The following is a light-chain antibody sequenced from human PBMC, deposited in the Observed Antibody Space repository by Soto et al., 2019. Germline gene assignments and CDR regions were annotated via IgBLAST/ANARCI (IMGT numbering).Light chain of an antibody. V-gene: IGKV3-20*01. Sequence: EIVLTQSPDTLSLSPGERATLSCRASQSVSSSYLAWYQQKPGQAPRLLIYGTSSRTSGIPDRFSGSGPGTDFTLTISRLEPEDFAVYFCQQYGSSPTFGQGTKLEIK. CDR1: QSVSSSY. J-gene: IGKJ2*01. CDR2: GTS. CDR3: QQYGSSPT.